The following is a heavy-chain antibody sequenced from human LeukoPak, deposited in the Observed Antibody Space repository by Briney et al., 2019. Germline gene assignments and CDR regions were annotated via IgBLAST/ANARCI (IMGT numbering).Heavy chain of an antibody. D-gene: IGHD2-21*01. V-gene: IGHV4-39*07. Sequence: SETLSLTCTVSAGSISSSTYYCGWTRPPPGKGLEWIGSIYYSASTYSNPSLNSPLTISADTSNNQFSLKLSSMTAADTAVYYCARAVFGAFDIWGQGTMVTVSS. CDR2: IYYSAST. CDR3: ARAVFGAFDI. CDR1: AGSISSSTYY. J-gene: IGHJ3*02.